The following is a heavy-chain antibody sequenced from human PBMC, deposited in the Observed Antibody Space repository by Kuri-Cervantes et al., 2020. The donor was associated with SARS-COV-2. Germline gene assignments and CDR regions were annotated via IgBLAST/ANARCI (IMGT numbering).Heavy chain of an antibody. CDR1: GFTFSSYA. D-gene: IGHD4-11*01. Sequence: GESLKISCAASGFTFSSYAMSWVRQAPGKGLEWVSVIYSGGSTYYADSVKGRFTISRDNSKNTLYLQMNSLRAEETAVYYCARGGSNYYGMDVWGQGTTVTVSS. CDR2: IYSGGST. V-gene: IGHV3-66*01. CDR3: ARGGSNYYGMDV. J-gene: IGHJ6*02.